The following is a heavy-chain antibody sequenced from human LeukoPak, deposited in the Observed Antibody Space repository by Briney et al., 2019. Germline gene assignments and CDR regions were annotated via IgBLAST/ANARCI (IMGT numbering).Heavy chain of an antibody. CDR3: ARSTAPYYYDSSGDYYRE. V-gene: IGHV4-61*01. Sequence: SETLSLTCTVSGGSVSSGSYYWSWIRQPPGKGLEWIGYIYYSGSTNYNPSLKSRVTISVDTSKNQFSLKLSSVTAADTAVYYCARSTAPYYYDSSGDYYREWGQGTLVTVSS. CDR2: IYYSGST. D-gene: IGHD3-22*01. J-gene: IGHJ4*02. CDR1: GGSVSSGSYY.